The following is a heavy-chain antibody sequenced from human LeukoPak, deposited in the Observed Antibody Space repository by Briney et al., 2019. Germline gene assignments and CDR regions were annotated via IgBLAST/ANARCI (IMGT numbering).Heavy chain of an antibody. V-gene: IGHV4-34*01. D-gene: IGHD3-22*01. J-gene: IGHJ5*02. Sequence: SETLSLTCAVYGGSFNGYYWSWIRQPPGKGLEWIGEINHSGSTNYNPSLKSRVTISVDTSKNQFSLKLSSVTAADTAVYYCARGQYYYPPWGWFDPWGQGTLVTVSS. CDR1: GGSFNGYY. CDR3: ARGQYYYPPWGWFDP. CDR2: INHSGST.